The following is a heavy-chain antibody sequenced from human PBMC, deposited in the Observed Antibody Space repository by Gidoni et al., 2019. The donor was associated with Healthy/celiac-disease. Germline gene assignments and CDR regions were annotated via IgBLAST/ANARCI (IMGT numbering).Heavy chain of an antibody. Sequence: EVQLVESGGGLVQPGRSLRLSCTASGFTFGDYAMSWVRQAPGKGLEWVGFIRSKAYGGTTEYAASVKGRFTISRDDSKSIAYLQMNSLKTEDTAVYYCTRDRVGPLDYWGQGTLVTVSS. CDR3: TRDRVGPLDY. CDR2: IRSKAYGGTT. J-gene: IGHJ4*02. CDR1: GFTFGDYA. V-gene: IGHV3-49*04. D-gene: IGHD1-26*01.